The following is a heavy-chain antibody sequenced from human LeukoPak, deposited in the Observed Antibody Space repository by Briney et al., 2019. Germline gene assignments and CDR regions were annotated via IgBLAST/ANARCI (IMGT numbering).Heavy chain of an antibody. CDR2: INPSGGST. Sequence: ASVKVSCKASGYTFTSYYMHWVRQAPGQGLEWMGIINPSGGSTSYAQKFQGRVTMTRDTSTSTVYMELSSLRSEDTAVYYRARAFPFIRETRGYDAFDIWGQGTMVTVSS. D-gene: IGHD3-10*01. CDR3: ARAFPFIRETRGYDAFDI. CDR1: GYTFTSYY. J-gene: IGHJ3*02. V-gene: IGHV1-46*01.